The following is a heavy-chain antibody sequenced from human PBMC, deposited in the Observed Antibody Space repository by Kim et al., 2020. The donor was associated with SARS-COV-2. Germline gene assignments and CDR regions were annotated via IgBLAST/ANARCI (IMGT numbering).Heavy chain of an antibody. Sequence: GGSLRLSCAASGFTFSSYAMGWVRQAPGKGLEWVSTIYSDDAGAHYADSVQGRFTISRVDSKNTLYVQMNSLRVEDTAIYYCAKGWTGIAAHFENWGQGTLVTVSS. J-gene: IGHJ4*02. CDR3: AKGWTGIAAHFEN. CDR2: IYSDDAGA. V-gene: IGHV3-23*03. D-gene: IGHD6-25*01. CDR1: GFTFSSYA.